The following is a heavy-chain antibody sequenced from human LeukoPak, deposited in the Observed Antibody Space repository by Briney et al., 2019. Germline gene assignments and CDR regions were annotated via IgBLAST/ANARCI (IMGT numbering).Heavy chain of an antibody. CDR1: GFTFDDYA. CDR3: AKAQLNYYYDTSGYFFDN. D-gene: IGHD3-22*01. V-gene: IGHV3-9*03. Sequence: PGGSLRLSCAASGFTFDDYAMHWVRQAPGKGLEWVSGINWNSGSVGYADSAKGRFTISRDNAKNSLYLQMNGLRAEDMALYYCAKAQLNYYYDTSGYFFDNWGQGTLVTVST. J-gene: IGHJ4*02. CDR2: INWNSGSV.